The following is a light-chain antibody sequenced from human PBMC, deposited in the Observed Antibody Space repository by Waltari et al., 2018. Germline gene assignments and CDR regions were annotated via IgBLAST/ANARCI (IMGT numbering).Light chain of an antibody. CDR1: TSTLVAKTY. J-gene: IGLJ3*02. V-gene: IGLV2-8*01. CDR3: SSYAGSNWV. Sequence: ALPHLPPAPGSLGRPFTTPSLETTSTLVAKTYSSWYQQHPGKAPKLMIYEVSKRPSGVPDRFSGSKSGNTASLTVSGLQAEDEADYYCSSYAGSNWVFGGGTKLTVL. CDR2: EVS.